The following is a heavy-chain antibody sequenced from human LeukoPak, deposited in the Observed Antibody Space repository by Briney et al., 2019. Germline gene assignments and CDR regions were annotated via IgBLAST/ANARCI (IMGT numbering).Heavy chain of an antibody. J-gene: IGHJ4*02. CDR1: GFTFSSYA. V-gene: IGHV3-23*01. D-gene: IGHD3/OR15-3a*01. CDR3: ATDVGTVFFDN. CDR2: IDTSGGST. Sequence: SGGSLRLSCAASGFTFSSYAMAWVRQTPGKGLEWVSTIDTSGGSTHYADSVKGRFTISRDNSKNTIYLQMNSLRVKDTAIYYCATDVGTVFFDNWGQGTVVTVSS.